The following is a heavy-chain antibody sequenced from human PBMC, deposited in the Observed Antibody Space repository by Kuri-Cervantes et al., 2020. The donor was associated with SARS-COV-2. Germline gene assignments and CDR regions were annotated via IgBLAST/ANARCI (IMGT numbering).Heavy chain of an antibody. CDR2: IYYSGTT. CDR1: GGSVSSSPYS. CDR3: ARQYCTNGVCYTPFDY. Sequence: SETLSLTCTLSGGSVSSSPYSWGWIRQPPGKGLEWIGKIYYSGTTYYNPSLKSRVTISVDTSKNQFSLKLSSVTATDTAVYYCARQYCTNGVCYTPFDYWGQGTLVTVSS. J-gene: IGHJ4*02. V-gene: IGHV4-39*01. D-gene: IGHD2-8*01.